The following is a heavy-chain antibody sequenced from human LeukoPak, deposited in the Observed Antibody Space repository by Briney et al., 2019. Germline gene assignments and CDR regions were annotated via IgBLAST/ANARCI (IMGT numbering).Heavy chain of an antibody. CDR2: ISGSGGST. CDR3: AKDRGDSSGYYYRGGTDY. D-gene: IGHD3-22*01. Sequence: PGRSLRLSCAASGFTFSSYAMSWVRQAPGKGLEWVSVISGSGGSTYYADSVKGRFTISRDNSKNTLYLQMNSLRAEDTAVYYCAKDRGDSSGYYYRGGTDYWGQGTLVTVSS. V-gene: IGHV3-23*01. CDR1: GFTFSSYA. J-gene: IGHJ4*02.